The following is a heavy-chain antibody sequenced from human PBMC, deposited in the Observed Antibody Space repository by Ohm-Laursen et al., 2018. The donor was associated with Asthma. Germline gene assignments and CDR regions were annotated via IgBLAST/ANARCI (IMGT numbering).Heavy chain of an antibody. CDR2: FSYDGTNK. V-gene: IGHV3-30-3*01. Sequence: SLRLSCAAPGFAFSGYTMHWVRQAPGKGLEWVAVFSYDGTNKYYADSVKGRFSISRDNSKNTLYLQMNSLRPEDTAVYYCARHYDILTGYYPPDYYYYGMDVWGQGTTVTVSS. D-gene: IGHD3-9*01. CDR1: GFAFSGYT. J-gene: IGHJ6*02. CDR3: ARHYDILTGYYPPDYYYYGMDV.